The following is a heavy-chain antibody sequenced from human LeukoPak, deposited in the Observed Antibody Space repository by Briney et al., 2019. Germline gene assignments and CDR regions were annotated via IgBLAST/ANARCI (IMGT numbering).Heavy chain of an antibody. CDR2: ISYDGSNK. Sequence: TGGSLRLSCAASGITFNIYALHWVRQAPGKGLEWVAVISYDGSNKYYADSVKGRFTISRDNSKNTLYLQINSLRAEDTAVYYCARGHCSGGSCYLDCWGQGTLVTVSS. V-gene: IGHV3-30-3*01. D-gene: IGHD2-15*01. J-gene: IGHJ4*02. CDR3: ARGHCSGGSCYLDC. CDR1: GITFNIYA.